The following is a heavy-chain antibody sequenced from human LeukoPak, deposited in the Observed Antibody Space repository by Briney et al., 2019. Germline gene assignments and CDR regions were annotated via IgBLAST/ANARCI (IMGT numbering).Heavy chain of an antibody. V-gene: IGHV4-4*07. CDR1: GGSISSHY. CDR3: ARGDGVEMYTISWYAFHY. Sequence: SETLSLTCTLSGGSISSHYKSWIRKPAGKELEWIGRICSTGNTNVNPLYNPSLKTRVTMSLDTSMNQFSLNLNSVTAPVTAVYYCARGDGVEMYTISWYAFHYWGQGILVTVSS. D-gene: IGHD5/OR15-5a*01. CDR2: ICSTGNT. J-gene: IGHJ4*02.